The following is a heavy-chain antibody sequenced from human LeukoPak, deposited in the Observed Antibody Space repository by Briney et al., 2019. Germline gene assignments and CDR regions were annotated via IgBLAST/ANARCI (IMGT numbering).Heavy chain of an antibody. J-gene: IGHJ5*02. Sequence: SQTLSLTCTVSGGSISSGSYYWSWIRQPAGKGLEWIGRIYTSGSTNYNPSLKSRVTISVDTSKSQFSLKLSSVTAADTAVYYCARDFVAGPYNWFDPWGQGTLVTVSS. V-gene: IGHV4-61*02. CDR2: IYTSGST. CDR3: ARDFVAGPYNWFDP. CDR1: GGSISSGSYY. D-gene: IGHD6-19*01.